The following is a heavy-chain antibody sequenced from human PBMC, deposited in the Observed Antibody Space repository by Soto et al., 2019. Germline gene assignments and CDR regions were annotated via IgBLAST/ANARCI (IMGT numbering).Heavy chain of an antibody. CDR1: GFTFSSYA. J-gene: IGHJ4*02. V-gene: IGHV3-30-3*01. D-gene: IGHD1-26*01. CDR3: ATPLGGSSSR. CDR2: ISYDGSNK. Sequence: QVQLVESGGGVVQPGRSLRLSCAASGFTFSSYAMHWVRQAPGKGLEWVAVISYDGSNKYYADSVKGRFTISRDNSKNTLYLQMNSLRAEDTAVYYCATPLGGSSSRWGQGTLVTVPS.